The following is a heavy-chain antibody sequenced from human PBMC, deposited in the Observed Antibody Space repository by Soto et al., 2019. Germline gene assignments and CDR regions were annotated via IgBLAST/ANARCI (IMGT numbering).Heavy chain of an antibody. CDR1: GFTFSSHA. V-gene: IGHV3-23*01. Sequence: EVQLLESGGGLVQPGGSLRLSCAASGFTFSSHAMNWVRQAPGKGLEWVSVISGSGGSTYYTDSVKGRFTISRDNSKNTLYLQMNSLRAEDTAVYYCARRSSSWYFDCWGQGTLVTVSS. CDR2: ISGSGGST. J-gene: IGHJ4*02. D-gene: IGHD6-13*01. CDR3: ARRSSSWYFDC.